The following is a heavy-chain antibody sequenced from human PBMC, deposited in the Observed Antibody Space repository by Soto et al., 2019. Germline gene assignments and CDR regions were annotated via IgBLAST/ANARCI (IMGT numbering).Heavy chain of an antibody. CDR1: GGSVSSGSYY. V-gene: IGHV4-61*01. CDR2: IYYSGST. J-gene: IGHJ6*02. Sequence: SETLSLTCTVSGGSVSSGSYYWSWIRQPPGKGLEWIGYIYYSGSTNYNPSLKSRVTISVDTSKNQFSLKLSSVTAADTAVYYCARDKGYSSGSYLSYYYGMDVWGQGTTVTVSS. D-gene: IGHD6-19*01. CDR3: ARDKGYSSGSYLSYYYGMDV.